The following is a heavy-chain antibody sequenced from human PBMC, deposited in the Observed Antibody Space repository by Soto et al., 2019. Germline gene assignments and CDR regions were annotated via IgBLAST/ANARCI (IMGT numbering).Heavy chain of an antibody. CDR2: IYYSGST. D-gene: IGHD1-26*01. J-gene: IGHJ4*02. CDR3: ARRGLVGATTFDY. V-gene: IGHV4-39*01. Sequence: QLQLQESGPGLVKPSETLSLTCTVSGGSISSSRSYWGWIRQPPGKGLECIGSIYYSGSTYYSPSLKSRVTISVDTSKNQFSLKLSSVTAADTAVYYCARRGLVGATTFDYWGQGILVTVSS. CDR1: GGSISSSRSY.